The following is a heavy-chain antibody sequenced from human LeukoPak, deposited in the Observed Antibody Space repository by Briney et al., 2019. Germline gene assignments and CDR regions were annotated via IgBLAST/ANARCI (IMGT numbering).Heavy chain of an antibody. CDR2: IYSGGST. Sequence: GGSLRLSCAASGFTFSSYAMSWVRQAPGKGLEWVSVIYSGGSTYYADSVKGRFTISRDNSKNTLYLQMNSLRAEDTAVYYCARGRVFDYWGQGTLVTVSS. J-gene: IGHJ4*02. D-gene: IGHD3-10*01. CDR3: ARGRVFDY. CDR1: GFTFSSYA. V-gene: IGHV3-53*01.